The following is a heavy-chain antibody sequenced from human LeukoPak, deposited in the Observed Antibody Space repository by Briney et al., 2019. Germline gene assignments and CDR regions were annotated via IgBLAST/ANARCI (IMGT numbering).Heavy chain of an antibody. CDR1: GGSISSGSYY. D-gene: IGHD3-10*01. Sequence: SETLSLTCTVSGGSISSGSYYWSWIRQPAGKGLEWIGRIYTSGSTNYNPSLKSRVTISVDTSKNQFSLKLTSVTAADTAVYYCARDLGYYYGSGSYYNYFDYWGQGTLVTVSS. V-gene: IGHV4-61*02. J-gene: IGHJ4*02. CDR2: IYTSGST. CDR3: ARDLGYYYGSGSYYNYFDY.